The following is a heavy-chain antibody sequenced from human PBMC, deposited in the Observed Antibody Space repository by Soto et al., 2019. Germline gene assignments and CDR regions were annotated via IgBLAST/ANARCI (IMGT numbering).Heavy chain of an antibody. D-gene: IGHD2-2*01. CDR3: AKLSMAPAASED. CDR1: GFTFTTYA. V-gene: IGHV3-23*01. J-gene: IGHJ4*02. CDR2: ISADGAAT. Sequence: GGSLRLSCAASGFTFTTYAMTWVRQAPGKGLEWVSAISADGAATYYADSVKGRFTVSRDNSKSTLYLQMNSLRVEDTAVYYCAKLSMAPAASEDWGQGTLVTVSS.